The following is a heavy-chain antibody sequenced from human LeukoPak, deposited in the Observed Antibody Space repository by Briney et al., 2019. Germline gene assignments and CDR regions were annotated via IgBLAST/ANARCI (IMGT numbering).Heavy chain of an antibody. CDR1: GYTFTSYG. J-gene: IGHJ4*02. CDR3: ARDFPVYGRFGDLLFDC. V-gene: IGHV1-18*01. CDR2: ISAYNGNT. Sequence: ASVKVSCKASGYTFTSYGISWVRQAPGQGLEWMGWISAYNGNTNYAQRLQARVTMTTDTSTSTAYMELRSLRSDDTAVYYCARDFPVYGRFGDLLFDCWGQGTLVTVSS. D-gene: IGHD3-10*01.